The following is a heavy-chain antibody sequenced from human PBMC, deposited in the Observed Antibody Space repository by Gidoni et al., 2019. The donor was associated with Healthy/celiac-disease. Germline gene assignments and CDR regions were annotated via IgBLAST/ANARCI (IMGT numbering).Heavy chain of an antibody. CDR3: ARHANYYYYYGMDV. Sequence: QVKLQQWGAGLLKPSETLSLTCAVYGGSFSGYYWSWIRQPPGKGLEWIGEINHSGSTNYNPSLKSRVTISVDTSKNQFSLKLSSVTAADTAVYYCARHANYYYYYGMDVWGQGTTVTVSS. CDR2: INHSGST. J-gene: IGHJ6*02. V-gene: IGHV4-34*01. CDR1: GGSFSGYY.